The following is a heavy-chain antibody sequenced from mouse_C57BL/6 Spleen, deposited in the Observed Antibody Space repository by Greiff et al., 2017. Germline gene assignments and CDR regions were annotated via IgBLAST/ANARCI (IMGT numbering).Heavy chain of an antibody. CDR3: ARRELTGPFDY. CDR1: GYSITSGYY. D-gene: IGHD4-1*01. J-gene: IGHJ2*01. V-gene: IGHV3-6*01. CDR2: ISYDGSN. Sequence: EVQLQESGPGLVKPSQSLSLTCSVTGYSITSGYYWNWIRQFPGNKLEWMGYISYDGSNNYNPSLKNRISITRDTSKNQFFLKLNSVTTEDTATYYCARRELTGPFDYWGQGTTLTVSS.